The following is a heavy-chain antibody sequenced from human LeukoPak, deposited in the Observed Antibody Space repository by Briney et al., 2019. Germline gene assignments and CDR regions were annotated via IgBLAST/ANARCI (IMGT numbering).Heavy chain of an antibody. CDR1: GYTFTGYY. CDR2: INPNSGGT. Sequence: ASVKVSCKASGYTFTGYYMHWVRQAPGQGLEWMGRINPNSGGTNYAQKFQGRVTMTRDTSISTAYMELSRLRSDDTAVYYCAREENCSGGSCHYYWGQGTLVTVSS. D-gene: IGHD2-15*01. V-gene: IGHV1-2*06. CDR3: AREENCSGGSCHYY. J-gene: IGHJ4*02.